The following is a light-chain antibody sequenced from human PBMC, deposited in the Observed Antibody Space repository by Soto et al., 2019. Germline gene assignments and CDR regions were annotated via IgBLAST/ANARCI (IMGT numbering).Light chain of an antibody. Sequence: HSVLTQPPSVSGAPGQRVTISCTGSRSNIGEAYDVHWYQQLPGRAPRLLIYDTTNRPSGVPDRFSASRSVTSASLAITGLQADDEADYFCQSFDSSLRGYVFGTGTKLTVL. CDR3: QSFDSSLRGYV. V-gene: IGLV1-40*01. CDR2: DTT. CDR1: RSNIGEAYD. J-gene: IGLJ1*01.